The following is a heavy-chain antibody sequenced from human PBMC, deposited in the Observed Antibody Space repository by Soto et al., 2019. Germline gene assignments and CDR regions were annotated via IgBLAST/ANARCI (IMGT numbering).Heavy chain of an antibody. CDR3: ARDSLAYCGGDCYPYYYYGMDV. Sequence: SVKVSCQASVGTFSSYAISCVRQAPVQGLESLGGIIPIFGTANYAQKFQGRVTITADESTSTAYMELSSLRSEDTAVYYCARDSLAYCGGDCYPYYYYGMDVWGQGTTVTVSS. D-gene: IGHD2-21*02. CDR1: VGTFSSYA. V-gene: IGHV1-69*13. J-gene: IGHJ6*02. CDR2: IIPIFGTA.